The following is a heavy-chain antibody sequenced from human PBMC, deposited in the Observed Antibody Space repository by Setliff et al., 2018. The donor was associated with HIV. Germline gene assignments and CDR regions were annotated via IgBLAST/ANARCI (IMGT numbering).Heavy chain of an antibody. J-gene: IGHJ4*02. CDR3: ARGWEGGMDY. CDR2: INPSGGST. CDR1: GYTFTRYF. V-gene: IGHV1-46*01. D-gene: IGHD1-26*01. Sequence: WASVKVSCKASGYTFTRYFMHCVRQAPGQGLEWLGMINPSGGSTWYAQKFQGRVTMTGDTSTNTLYMELSSLRSEDTAVYYCARGWEGGMDYWGQGTLVTAPQ.